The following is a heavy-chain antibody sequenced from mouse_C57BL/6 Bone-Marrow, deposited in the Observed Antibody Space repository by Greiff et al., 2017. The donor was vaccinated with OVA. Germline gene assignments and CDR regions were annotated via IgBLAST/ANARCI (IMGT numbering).Heavy chain of an antibody. Sequence: EVQLQQSGPELVKPGASVKISCKASGYTFTDYYMNWVKQSHGKSLEWIGDINPNNGGTSYNQKFKGKATLTVDKSSSTAYMWLRSLTSEDSAVYYCARGAMDYWGQGTSVTVSS. CDR2: INPNNGGT. CDR3: ARGAMDY. V-gene: IGHV1-26*01. CDR1: GYTFTDYY. J-gene: IGHJ4*01.